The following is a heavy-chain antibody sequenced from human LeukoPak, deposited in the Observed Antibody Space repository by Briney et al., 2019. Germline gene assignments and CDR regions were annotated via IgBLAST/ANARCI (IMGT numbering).Heavy chain of an antibody. J-gene: IGHJ4*02. CDR2: IKQDGSEK. CDR1: GFTFSSYW. V-gene: IGHV3-7*01. CDR3: AREAGSSTPMDY. Sequence: GGSLRLSCAASGFTFSSYWMSWVRQAPGKGLGWVANIKQDGSEKYYVDSVKGRFTISRDNAKNSLYLQMNSLGAEDTAVYYCAREAGSSTPMDYWGQGTLVTVSS. D-gene: IGHD6-6*01.